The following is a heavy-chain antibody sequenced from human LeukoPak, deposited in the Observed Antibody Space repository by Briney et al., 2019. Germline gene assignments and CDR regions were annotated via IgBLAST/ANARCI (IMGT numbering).Heavy chain of an antibody. D-gene: IGHD6-19*01. CDR3: ARDLGIAVAGGGFDY. CDR1: GGSISSSSYY. J-gene: IGHJ4*02. CDR2: IYYSGST. V-gene: IGHV4-39*07. Sequence: SETLSLTCTVSGGSISSSSYYWGWLRQPPGKGLEWIGSIYYSGSTYYNPSLKSRVTISVDTSKNQFSLKLSSVTAADTAVYYCARDLGIAVAGGGFDYWGQGTLVTVSS.